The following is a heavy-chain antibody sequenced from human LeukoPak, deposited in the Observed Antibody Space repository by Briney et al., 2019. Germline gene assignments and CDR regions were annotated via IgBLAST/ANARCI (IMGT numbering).Heavy chain of an antibody. J-gene: IGHJ4*02. CDR2: IRYDGSNK. CDR3: AKDLIAAAGTNLDY. CDR1: GFTFSSYG. Sequence: GGSLRLSCAASGFTFSSYGMHWVRQAPGKGLEWVAFIRYDGSNKYYADSVKGRFTISRDNSKNTLYLQMNSLRAEDAAVYYCAKDLIAAAGTNLDYWGQGTLVTVSS. V-gene: IGHV3-30*02. D-gene: IGHD6-13*01.